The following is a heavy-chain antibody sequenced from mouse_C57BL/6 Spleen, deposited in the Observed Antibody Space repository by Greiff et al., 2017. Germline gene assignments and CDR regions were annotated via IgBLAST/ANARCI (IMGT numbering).Heavy chain of an antibody. CDR1: GYTFTSYW. J-gene: IGHJ4*01. Sequence: QVQLQQPGAELVMPGASVKLSCKASGYTFTSYWMHWVKQRPGQGLEWIGEIDPSDSYTNYNQKFKGKSTLTVDKSSSTAYMQLSSLTSEDSAVYYGARSGYVDYAMDYWGQGASVTVSS. CDR3: ARSGYVDYAMDY. D-gene: IGHD3-2*02. CDR2: IDPSDSYT. V-gene: IGHV1-69*01.